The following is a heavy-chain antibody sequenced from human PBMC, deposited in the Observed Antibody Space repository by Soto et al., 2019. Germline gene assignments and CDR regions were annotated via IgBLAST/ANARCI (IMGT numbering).Heavy chain of an antibody. CDR1: GCACSNAW. CDR2: IKSKTDGGTT. Sequence: GGSLRLSCGASGCACSNAWRSWVRQAPGKGLEWVGRIKSKTDGGTTDYAAPVKGRSTISRDDSKNTLYLQMNSLKTEDTAVYYCTTELSYPSRGYCSGGSCYSIDDYWGQGTLVTVSS. CDR3: TTELSYPSRGYCSGGSCYSIDDY. J-gene: IGHJ4*02. D-gene: IGHD2-15*01. V-gene: IGHV3-15*01.